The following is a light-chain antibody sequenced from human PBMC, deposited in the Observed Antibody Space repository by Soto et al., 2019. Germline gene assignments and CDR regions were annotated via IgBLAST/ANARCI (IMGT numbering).Light chain of an antibody. CDR2: QAS. V-gene: IGKV1-5*03. CDR1: QTISSW. J-gene: IGKJ2*01. CDR3: QQYNSYSPMYT. Sequence: DIQMTHSPSALSASVGDRVTITCRASQTISSWLAWYQQKPGEAPRLLIYQASSLETEVPSRFSGSGSGTEFTLTTSSLQPGDFATYYCQQYNSYSPMYTFGQGT.